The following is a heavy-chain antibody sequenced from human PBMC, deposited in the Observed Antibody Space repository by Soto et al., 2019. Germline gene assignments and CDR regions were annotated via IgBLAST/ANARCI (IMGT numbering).Heavy chain of an antibody. J-gene: IGHJ2*01. D-gene: IGHD4-4*01. CDR3: ARRTVAHWFFDL. CDR2: MNGNRDNT. CDR1: GYSFSTFD. V-gene: IGHV1-8*01. Sequence: QVQLVQSGAEVKKPGASVKVSCKASGYSFSTFDINWLRLAPGQGLEWMGWMNGNRDNTGCARKFQGRLTMTKDISQNTAYMELSSLTSEDTAVYYCARRTVAHWFFDLWGRCTLVTVSS.